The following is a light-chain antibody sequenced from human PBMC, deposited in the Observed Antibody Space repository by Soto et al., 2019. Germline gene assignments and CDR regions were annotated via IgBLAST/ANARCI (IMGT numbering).Light chain of an antibody. CDR1: SRDFGDYNS. V-gene: IGLV2-14*01. CDR3: SSYTGSNTYV. J-gene: IGLJ1*01. CDR2: EVS. Sequence: QSVLTQPSSVSWTPGQSITVSCTGTSRDFGDYNSVSWYQQHPGKAPKLMILEVSNRPSGVSNRFSGSKSGNTASLTISGLQAEDEADYYCSSYTGSNTYVFGTGTKVTVL.